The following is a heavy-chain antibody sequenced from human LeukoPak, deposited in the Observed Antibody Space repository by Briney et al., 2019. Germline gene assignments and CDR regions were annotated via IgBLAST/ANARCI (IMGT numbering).Heavy chain of an antibody. CDR3: ARDERLQLDY. D-gene: IGHD1-1*01. CDR2: ISSSINYI. J-gene: IGHJ4*02. CDR1: GFTSCSNS. V-gene: IGHV3-21*01. Sequence: GGSLRRSGAASGFTSCSNSMNWVRQAPGKGLEWVSSISSSINYIHYADSVKVRFTISRDNAKNSLYLQMNSLRAEDTAVYYCARDERLQLDYWGQGTLVTVSS.